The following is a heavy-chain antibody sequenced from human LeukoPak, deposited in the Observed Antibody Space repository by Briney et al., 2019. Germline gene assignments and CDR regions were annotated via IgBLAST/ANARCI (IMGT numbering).Heavy chain of an antibody. V-gene: IGHV1-69*05. D-gene: IGHD6-19*01. CDR2: IIPIFGTA. CDR3: ASYSSGWSAY. Sequence: RASVKVSCNASGGTFSSYAISWVRQAPGQGLEWMGRIIPIFGTANYAQKFQGRVTITTDESTSTAYMELSSLRSEDTAVYYCASYSSGWSAYWGQGTLVTVSS. J-gene: IGHJ4*02. CDR1: GGTFSSYA.